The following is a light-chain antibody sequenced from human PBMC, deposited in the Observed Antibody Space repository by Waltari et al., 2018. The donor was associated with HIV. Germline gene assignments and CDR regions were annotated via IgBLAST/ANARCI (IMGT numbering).Light chain of an antibody. J-gene: IGKJ4*01. CDR1: QGIKTW. CDR3: QQGDSLPLT. V-gene: IGKV1-12*01. Sequence: DIQMTQSPSSLSASVGDTVTITCRASQGIKTWLAWYQQKPGTPPKLLIYQASTLQRGVPSRFSGSGSGTDFSLTINNLQTEDGATYYCQQGDSLPLTFGGGTTVEI. CDR2: QAS.